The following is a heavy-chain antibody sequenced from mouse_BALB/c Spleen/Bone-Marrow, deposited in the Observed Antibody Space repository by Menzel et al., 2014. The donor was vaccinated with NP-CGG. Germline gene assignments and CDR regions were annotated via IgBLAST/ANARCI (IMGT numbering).Heavy chain of an antibody. Sequence: VQLQQSGAELAKPGASVKMSCKASGYTFTSYWMHWVKQRPGQGLEWIGYINPSTGYTEYNQKFKDKATLTADKSSSTAYMQPSSLTSEDSAVYYCARQITTVDYAMDYRGQGTSVTVSS. CDR2: INPSTGYT. D-gene: IGHD1-1*01. V-gene: IGHV1-7*01. CDR1: GYTFTSYW. CDR3: ARQITTVDYAMDY. J-gene: IGHJ4*01.